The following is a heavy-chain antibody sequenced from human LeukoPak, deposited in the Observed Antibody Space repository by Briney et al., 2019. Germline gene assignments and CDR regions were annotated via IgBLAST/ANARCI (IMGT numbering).Heavy chain of an antibody. V-gene: IGHV1-2*02. CDR2: INPNSGCT. D-gene: IGHD3-22*01. J-gene: IGHJ4*02. CDR3: ARVPPNYDSSGYCDY. Sequence: ASVKVSCKASGYTFTGYYMHWVRQAPGQGLELIGWINPNSGCTNYAQKFQGRVTMTRDTSISTAYMELSRLRSDDTAVYYCARVPPNYDSSGYCDYWGQGTLVTVSS. CDR1: GYTFTGYY.